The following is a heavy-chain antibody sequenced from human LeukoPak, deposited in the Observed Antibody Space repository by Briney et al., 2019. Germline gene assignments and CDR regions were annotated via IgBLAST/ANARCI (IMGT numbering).Heavy chain of an antibody. CDR1: GFTFSSYV. CDR2: ISGSGGST. J-gene: IGHJ6*04. CDR3: AKDPTYYYDSSGPEV. Sequence: QAGGSLRLSCAASGFTFSSYVMSWVRQAPGKGVEGVSAISGSGGSTYYADSVNGLFTISRDNSKNTLYLQMNSLRAEDTAVYYCAKDPTYYYDSSGPEVRGKGTTVTVSS. V-gene: IGHV3-23*01. D-gene: IGHD3-22*01.